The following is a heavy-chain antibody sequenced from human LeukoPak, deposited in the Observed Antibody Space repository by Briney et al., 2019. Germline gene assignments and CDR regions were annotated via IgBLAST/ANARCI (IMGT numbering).Heavy chain of an antibody. CDR1: GGTFSSYA. CDR3: ATDPTIYDFWSGSMYYFDY. D-gene: IGHD3-3*01. V-gene: IGHV1-69*05. J-gene: IGHJ4*02. CDR2: IIPIFGTA. Sequence: SSVKVSCKASGGTFSSYAISWVRQAPGQGLEWMGRIIPIFGTANYAQKFQGRVTITTDESTSTAYMELSRLRFEDTAVYYCATDPTIYDFWSGSMYYFDYWGQGTLVTVSS.